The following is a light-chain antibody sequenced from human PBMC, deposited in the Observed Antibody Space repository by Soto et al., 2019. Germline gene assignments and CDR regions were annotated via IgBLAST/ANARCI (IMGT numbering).Light chain of an antibody. V-gene: IGKV1-27*01. J-gene: IGKJ5*01. CDR3: QKYSSVIT. CDR1: QGISNF. CDR2: AAS. Sequence: DIQMTQSPSSLSASVGDRVTITCRASQGISNFLAWYQQKPGKVPKLLISAASTLQSGGPSRFSGSGSGTDFTLPITSLQPEDVATYYCQKYSSVITFGQGTRLEIK.